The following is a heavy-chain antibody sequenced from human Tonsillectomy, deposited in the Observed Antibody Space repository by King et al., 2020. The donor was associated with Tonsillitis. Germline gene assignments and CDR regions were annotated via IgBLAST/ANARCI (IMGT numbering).Heavy chain of an antibody. CDR1: GGSFSGYY. V-gene: IGHV4-34*01. D-gene: IGHD2-21*02. J-gene: IGHJ4*02. Sequence: VQLQQWGAGLLKPSEPLSLPCVVYGGSFSGYYWSWIRQPPGKGLEWIGEINQSGSTNYNPSLKSRVTISVDTSKKQFSLKLTSVTAADTAVYYCARGVAAVATNFDYWGQGTLVTVSS. CDR2: INQSGST. CDR3: ARGVAAVATNFDY.